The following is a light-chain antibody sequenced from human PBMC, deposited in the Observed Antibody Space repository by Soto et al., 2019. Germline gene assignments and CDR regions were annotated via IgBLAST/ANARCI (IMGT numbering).Light chain of an antibody. V-gene: IGLV2-14*01. CDR3: SSYTTRRTWV. CDR1: SSDVGDYNY. Sequence: QSALTQPASVSGSPGQSITISCTGTSSDVGDYNYVSWYQQHPGKAPKLMIYEVSYRPSGVSDRFSGSKSGNTASLTISGLQAADEADYYCSSYTTRRTWVFGGGTKLNVL. CDR2: EVS. J-gene: IGLJ3*02.